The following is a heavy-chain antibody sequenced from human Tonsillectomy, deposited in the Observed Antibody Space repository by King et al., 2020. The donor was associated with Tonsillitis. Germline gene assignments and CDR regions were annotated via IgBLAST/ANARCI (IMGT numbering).Heavy chain of an antibody. J-gene: IGHJ4*02. Sequence: VQLVESGGGVVQPGRSLRLSCAASGLTFRSYAMHWVRQAPGKGLEWVAVISYDGSDKYYADSVKGRFTISRDNSKNTLYLQMNSLRGEDTAVYYCVRATRGYSYALDFWGQGTQVTVSS. CDR1: GLTFRSYA. CDR3: VRATRGYSYALDF. D-gene: IGHD5-18*01. V-gene: IGHV3-30-3*01. CDR2: ISYDGSDK.